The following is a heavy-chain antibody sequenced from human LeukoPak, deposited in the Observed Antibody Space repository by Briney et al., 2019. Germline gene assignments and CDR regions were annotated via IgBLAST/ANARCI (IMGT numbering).Heavy chain of an antibody. CDR1: GFAFSTYW. CDR2: IKSDGSSI. Sequence: GGSLRLSCAASGFAFSTYWMHWGRQAPGKGRVGVSRIKSDGSSIMYADSVRGRFTISRDNAKNTLYLQMNSLRAEDTAVYYCARDLDYGGRSNFDHWGQGTLVTVSS. D-gene: IGHD4-23*01. V-gene: IGHV3-74*03. CDR3: ARDLDYGGRSNFDH. J-gene: IGHJ4*02.